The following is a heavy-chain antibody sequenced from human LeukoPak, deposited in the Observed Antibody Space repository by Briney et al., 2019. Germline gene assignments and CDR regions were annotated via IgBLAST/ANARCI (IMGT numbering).Heavy chain of an antibody. D-gene: IGHD3-9*01. J-gene: IGHJ4*02. CDR1: GFTFSSYT. Sequence: LAGGSLRLSSSASGFTFSSYTVHWVRQAPGKGLEFVSAITSTGGNTYYADSVTGRFTLSRDNSKNTLYLQMSSLRAEDTAVYYCVIVRGYFDSSGTDYWGQGTLVTVSS. V-gene: IGHV3-64D*06. CDR2: ITSTGGNT. CDR3: VIVRGYFDSSGTDY.